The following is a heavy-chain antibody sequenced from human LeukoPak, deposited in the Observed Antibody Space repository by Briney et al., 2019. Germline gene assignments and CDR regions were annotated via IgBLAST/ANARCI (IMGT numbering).Heavy chain of an antibody. CDR3: ARLVAVAGTGGY. D-gene: IGHD6-19*01. J-gene: IGHJ4*02. CDR2: IYYSGST. V-gene: IGHV4-39*01. Sequence: SETLSLTCTVSGGSISSSSYYWGWIRQPPGKGLEWIGSIYYSGSTYYNPSLKSRVTISVDTSKNQFSLKLSSVTAADTAVYYCARLVAVAGTGGYWGQGTLVTVSS. CDR1: GGSISSSSYY.